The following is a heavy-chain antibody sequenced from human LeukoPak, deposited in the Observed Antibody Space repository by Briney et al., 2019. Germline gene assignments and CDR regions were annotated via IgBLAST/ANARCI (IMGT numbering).Heavy chain of an antibody. Sequence: ASVKVSCKASGYTFTGYYMHWVRQAPGQGLEWMGWINPNSGDTNYAQKFQGRVAMTRDTSISTAYMDLSRLRSDDTAVYYCARDRNDYGDSLFDPWGQGTLVTVSS. CDR3: ARDRNDYGDSLFDP. J-gene: IGHJ5*02. CDR1: GYTFTGYY. D-gene: IGHD4-17*01. V-gene: IGHV1-2*02. CDR2: INPNSGDT.